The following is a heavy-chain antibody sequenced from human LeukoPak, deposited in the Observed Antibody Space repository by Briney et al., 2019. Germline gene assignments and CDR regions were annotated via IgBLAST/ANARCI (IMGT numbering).Heavy chain of an antibody. CDR3: AKVNSSGWYPDY. CDR2: ISYDGSNK. CDR1: GYTFSSYG. D-gene: IGHD6-19*01. V-gene: IGHV3-30*18. Sequence: PGRSLRLSCAASGYTFSSYGMHWVRQAPGKGLEWVAVISYDGSNKYYADSVKGRFTISRDNSKNTLYLQMNSLRAEDTAVYYCAKVNSSGWYPDYWGQGTLVTVSS. J-gene: IGHJ4*02.